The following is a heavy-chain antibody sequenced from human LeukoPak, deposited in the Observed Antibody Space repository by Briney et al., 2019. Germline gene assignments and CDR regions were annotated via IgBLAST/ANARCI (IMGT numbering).Heavy chain of an antibody. Sequence: PGGSLRLSCAASGFAFSSYAMSWVRQAPGKGLEWVSAISGSGGSTYYADSVKGRFTISRDNSKNTLYLQMNSLRAEDTAVYYCAKVGGSGWYSRGESDYWGQGTLVTVSS. D-gene: IGHD6-19*01. CDR3: AKVGGSGWYSRGESDY. V-gene: IGHV3-23*01. CDR2: ISGSGGST. CDR1: GFAFSSYA. J-gene: IGHJ4*02.